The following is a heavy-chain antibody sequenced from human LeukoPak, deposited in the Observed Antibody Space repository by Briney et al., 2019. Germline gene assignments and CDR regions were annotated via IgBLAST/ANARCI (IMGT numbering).Heavy chain of an antibody. CDR3: AKSYSSGWSLNYYFDY. CDR2: IRYDGSNK. J-gene: IGHJ4*02. D-gene: IGHD6-19*01. V-gene: IGHV3-30*02. CDR1: GFTFSSYG. Sequence: QTGGSLRLSCAASGFTFSSYGMHWVRQAPGKGLEWVAFIRYDGSNKYYADSVKGRFTISRDNSKNTLYLQMNSLRAEDTAVYYCAKSYSSGWSLNYYFDYWGQGTLVTVSS.